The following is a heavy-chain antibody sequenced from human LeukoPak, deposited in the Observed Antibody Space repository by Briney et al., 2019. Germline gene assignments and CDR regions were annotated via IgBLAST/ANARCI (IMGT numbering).Heavy chain of an antibody. D-gene: IGHD3-10*01. CDR3: ARGVREKNRGFLLYYYYYYMDV. V-gene: IGHV4-59*01. CDR2: IYYSGST. CDR1: GGSISGYY. J-gene: IGHJ6*03. Sequence: SETLSLTCTVSGGSISGYYWSWIRQPPGKGLEWIGYIYYSGSTNYNPSLKSRVTISVDTSKNQFSLNLSSVTAADTAVYYCARGVREKNRGFLLYYYYYYMDVWGKGTTVAISS.